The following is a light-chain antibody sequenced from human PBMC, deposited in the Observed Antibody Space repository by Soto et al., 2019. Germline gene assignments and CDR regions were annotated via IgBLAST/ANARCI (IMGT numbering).Light chain of an antibody. J-gene: IGKJ1*01. CDR2: AAS. CDR1: QGISSY. Sequence: DIQLTQSPSFLSASVGDRVTITCRASQGISSYLAWYQQKPGKAPELLIYAASTLQSGVPSRFSGSGSGTEFTLTISSLQPEDFATYYCQRLNSFPWTFGQGPKVDIK. V-gene: IGKV1-9*01. CDR3: QRLNSFPWT.